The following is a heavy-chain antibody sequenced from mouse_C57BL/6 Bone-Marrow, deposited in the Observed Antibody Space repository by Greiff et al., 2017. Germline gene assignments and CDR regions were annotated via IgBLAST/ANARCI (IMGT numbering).Heavy chain of an antibody. J-gene: IGHJ2*01. CDR3: ARRESRGVVTLDYFDY. V-gene: IGHV5-6*01. Sequence: EVQLVESGGDLVKPGGSLKLSCAASGFTFSSYGMSWVRQTPDKRLEWVATISSGGSYTYYPDSVKGRFTISRDNAKNTLYLQMSSLKSEDTAMYYCARRESRGVVTLDYFDYWGQGTTLTVSS. D-gene: IGHD2-5*01. CDR1: GFTFSSYG. CDR2: ISSGGSYT.